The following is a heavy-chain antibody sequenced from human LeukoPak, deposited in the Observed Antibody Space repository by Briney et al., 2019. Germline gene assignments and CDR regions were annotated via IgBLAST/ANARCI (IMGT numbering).Heavy chain of an antibody. CDR2: ISSSSSTI. CDR3: ARDTL. CDR1: GFTFSSYS. J-gene: IGHJ4*02. Sequence: PGGSLRLSCAASGFTFSSYSMNWVRQAPGKGLEWVSYISSSSSTIYYADPVKGRFTISRDNAKNSLYLQMNSLRAEDTAVYYCARDTLGGQGTLVTVSS. V-gene: IGHV3-48*04.